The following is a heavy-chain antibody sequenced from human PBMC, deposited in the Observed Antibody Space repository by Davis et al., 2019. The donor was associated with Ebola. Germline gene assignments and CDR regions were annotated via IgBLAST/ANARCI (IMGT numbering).Heavy chain of an antibody. Sequence: PGGSLRLSCTGSGFKINIFWMAWVRHAPGKGLEWVANIKEDGSEKHYVDSVKGRFTISRDNAKKSLYLQINRLRLEDTASYYCARDMSVTVVPPYSAFDMWGQGTVVTVSS. V-gene: IGHV3-7*03. CDR1: GFKINIFW. D-gene: IGHD2-21*01. CDR2: IKEDGSEK. J-gene: IGHJ3*02. CDR3: ARDMSVTVVPPYSAFDM.